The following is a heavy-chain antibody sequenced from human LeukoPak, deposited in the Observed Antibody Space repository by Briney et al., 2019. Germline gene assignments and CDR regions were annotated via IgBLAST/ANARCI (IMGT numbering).Heavy chain of an antibody. D-gene: IGHD7-27*01. CDR2: ISYDGSNK. J-gene: IGHJ4*02. Sequence: GGSLRLSCAASGFTFSSYGMHWVRQGPGKGLEWVAVISYDGSNKYYADSVKGRFTISRDNSKNTLYLQMNSLRAEDTAVYYCAKDLNWGSLDYWGQGTLVTVSS. CDR1: GFTFSSYG. CDR3: AKDLNWGSLDY. V-gene: IGHV3-30*18.